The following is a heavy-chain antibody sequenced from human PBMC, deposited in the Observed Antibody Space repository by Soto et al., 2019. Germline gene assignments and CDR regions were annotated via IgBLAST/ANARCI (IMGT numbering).Heavy chain of an antibody. CDR2: ISAYNGNT. V-gene: IGHV1-18*01. CDR3: ARDLGAQRVDY. CDR1: GYTFTSYG. D-gene: IGHD1-26*01. J-gene: IGHJ4*02. Sequence: QVQLVQSGAEVKKPGASVKVSCKASGYTFTSYGISWVRQAPGQGLEWMGWISAYNGNTKYAQKLQGRVSMTTDTSTGTAYMELRRLMTDDTAVYYCARDLGAQRVDYWGQGALVTVSS.